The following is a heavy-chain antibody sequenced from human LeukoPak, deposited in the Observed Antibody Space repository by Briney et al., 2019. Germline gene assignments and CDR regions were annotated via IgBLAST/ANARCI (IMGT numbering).Heavy chain of an antibody. J-gene: IGHJ4*02. Sequence: GGSLRLSCAASGFTFSSYAMTWVRQAPGKGLEWVSSISESGGSTFYADSVKGQFTVSRDNSKNTVYLQMNSLRAEDTAVYYYAKDRLRGAGGYLGQGTLVTVSS. CDR2: ISESGGST. V-gene: IGHV3-23*01. D-gene: IGHD3-16*01. CDR3: AKDRLRGAGGY. CDR1: GFTFSSYA.